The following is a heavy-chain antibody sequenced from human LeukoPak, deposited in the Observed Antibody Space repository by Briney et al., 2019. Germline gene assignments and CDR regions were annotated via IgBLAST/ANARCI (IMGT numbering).Heavy chain of an antibody. CDR2: IYYSGST. CDR3: ARLRRRFLEWLLVDY. D-gene: IGHD3-3*01. Sequence: SETLSHTCIVSGGSICSSSHYWGWTRQPPGKGREWIGSIYYSGSTYYNPSLKSRVTISVDTSKNQFSLKLSSVTAADTAVYYCARLRRRFLEWLLVDYWGQGNLVSVSS. J-gene: IGHJ4*02. V-gene: IGHV4-39*01. CDR1: GGSICSSSHY.